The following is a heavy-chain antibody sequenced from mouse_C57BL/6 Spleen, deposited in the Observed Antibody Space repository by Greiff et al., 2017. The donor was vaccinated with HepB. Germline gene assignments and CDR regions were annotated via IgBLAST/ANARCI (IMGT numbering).Heavy chain of an antibody. J-gene: IGHJ2*01. Sequence: QVQLKESGAELVKPGASVKISCKASGYAFSSYWMNWVKQRPGKGLEWIGQIYPGDGDTNYNGKFKGKATLTADKSSSTAYMQLSSLTSEDSAVYFCARSVAQAYYCDYWGQGTTLTVSS. D-gene: IGHD3-2*02. CDR3: ARSVAQAYYCDY. CDR1: GYAFSSYW. V-gene: IGHV1-80*01. CDR2: IYPGDGDT.